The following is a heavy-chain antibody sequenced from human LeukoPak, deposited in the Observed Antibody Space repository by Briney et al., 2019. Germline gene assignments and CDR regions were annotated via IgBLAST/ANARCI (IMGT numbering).Heavy chain of an antibody. CDR2: INEDGSNK. Sequence: PGGSLRLSCAASGFTFSNYYMRWIRQAPGKGLEWAANINEDGSNKWHLGSVKGRFTVSRDNARNSLYLQMNSLRAEDTAVYYCTRVIVAVPGYFDYFDFWGQGALVTVSS. V-gene: IGHV3-7*01. J-gene: IGHJ4*02. CDR3: TRVIVAVPGYFDYFDF. CDR1: GFTFSNYY. D-gene: IGHD6-19*01.